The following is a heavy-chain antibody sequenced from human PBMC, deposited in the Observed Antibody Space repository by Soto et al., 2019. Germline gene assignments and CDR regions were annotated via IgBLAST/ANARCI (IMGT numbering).Heavy chain of an antibody. D-gene: IGHD3-22*01. CDR2: ISAYNGNT. CDR3: ARVPPSGYFDY. J-gene: IGHJ4*02. V-gene: IGHV1-18*01. Sequence: ASVKVSCKASGYTFTSYGISWVRQAPGQGLEWMGWISAYNGNTNHARRFQGRVTMTTDTSTATAYMELKSLRSDDTAVYYCARVPPSGYFDYWGQGTLVTVSS. CDR1: GYTFTSYG.